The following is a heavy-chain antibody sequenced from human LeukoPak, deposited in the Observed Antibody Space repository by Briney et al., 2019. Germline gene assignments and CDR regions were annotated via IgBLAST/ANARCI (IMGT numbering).Heavy chain of an antibody. CDR2: ISGGGGST. D-gene: IGHD1-26*01. Sequence: GGSLRLSCAASGFTFTSYSMNWVRQAPGKGLEWVSTISGGGGSTYYADSVKGRSTISRDNSKNTLYLQVNSLRAEDTAVYYCAKGGKWDVTPFDYWGQGTLVAVSS. V-gene: IGHV3-23*01. CDR1: GFTFTSYS. J-gene: IGHJ4*02. CDR3: AKGGKWDVTPFDY.